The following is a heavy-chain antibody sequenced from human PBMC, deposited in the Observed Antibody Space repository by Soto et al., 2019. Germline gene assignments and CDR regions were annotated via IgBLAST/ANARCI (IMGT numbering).Heavy chain of an antibody. CDR2: INTNGVNT. CDR1: GFTSSGYS. Sequence: GGSLRLSCAASGFTSSGYSMFWVRQAPGKGLEYVSAINTNGVNTFYAKSVKGRFTISRDNSKNTMYLQMGSLRAEDMAVYYCARGRVEDSSGWATYFDYWGQGTLVTVSS. J-gene: IGHJ4*02. CDR3: ARGRVEDSSGWATYFDY. V-gene: IGHV3-64*01. D-gene: IGHD6-19*01.